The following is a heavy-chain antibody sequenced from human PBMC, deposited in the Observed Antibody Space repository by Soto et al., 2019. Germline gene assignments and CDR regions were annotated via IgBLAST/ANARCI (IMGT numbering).Heavy chain of an antibody. Sequence: PGGSLRLSCAASGFTFSSNWMHWVRQAPGKGLVWVSGINRDGTTTSYADPVKGRFTISRDNAKNTLYLQMNGLRAEDTGVYYCARELGVKTPLWGQGTLVTVSS. J-gene: IGHJ4*02. V-gene: IGHV3-74*01. CDR1: GFTFSSNW. CDR3: ARELGVKTPL. D-gene: IGHD1-26*01. CDR2: INRDGTTT.